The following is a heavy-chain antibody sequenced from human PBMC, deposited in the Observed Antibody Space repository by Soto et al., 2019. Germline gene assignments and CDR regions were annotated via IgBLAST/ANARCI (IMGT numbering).Heavy chain of an antibody. CDR2: IWYDGSNM. Sequence: GGSLRLSCAASGFNFINTGMHWVRQAPGKGLEWVAVIWYDGSNMFYADSMKGRFTISRDNAKNSLYLEMNSLRAEDTAVYYCARESEDLTSNFDYWGQGTLVTVSS. CDR1: GFNFINTG. V-gene: IGHV3-33*01. CDR3: ARESEDLTSNFDY. J-gene: IGHJ4*02.